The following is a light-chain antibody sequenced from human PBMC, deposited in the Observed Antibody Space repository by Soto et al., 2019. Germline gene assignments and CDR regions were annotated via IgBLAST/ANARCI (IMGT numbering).Light chain of an antibody. V-gene: IGKV3-15*01. CDR3: QQYNNWPPYT. CDR1: QSVSSN. J-gene: IGKJ2*01. Sequence: EIVMTQSPATLSVSPGERATLSCRASQSVSSNLAWYQQKPGQAPRLLIYGASTRATSIPARFSGRGSGTEFTLTISSLQSEDFAVYYCQQYNNWPPYTFGQGTKLEIK. CDR2: GAS.